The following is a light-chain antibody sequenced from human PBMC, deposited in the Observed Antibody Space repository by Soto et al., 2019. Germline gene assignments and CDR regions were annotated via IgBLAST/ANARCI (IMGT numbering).Light chain of an antibody. V-gene: IGLV2-8*01. CDR1: RSDVGGYHY. CDR3: SSYAGSNNWV. Sequence: QSALTQPPSASGSPGQSVTISCTGTRSDVGGYHYVSWYQQHPGKAPKLMIYEVSKRPSGVPDRFSGSKSGNTASLTVSRLQAEDEADYYCSSYAGSNNWVFGGGTQLTVL. J-gene: IGLJ3*02. CDR2: EVS.